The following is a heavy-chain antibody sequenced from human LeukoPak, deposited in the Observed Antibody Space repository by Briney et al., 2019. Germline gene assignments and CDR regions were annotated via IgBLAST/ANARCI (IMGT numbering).Heavy chain of an antibody. J-gene: IGHJ4*02. CDR1: GFTFSSYG. Sequence: GGSLRLSCAASGFTFSSYGMHWVRQAPGKGLEYVSSISRNGGRTYYANYVKGRFAISRDDSMNTLYLQMNSLRAEDTAVYYCARDAAPGIAAAGIDYWGQGTLVTVSS. CDR3: ARDAAPGIAAAGIDY. V-gene: IGHV3-64*04. D-gene: IGHD6-13*01. CDR2: ISRNGGRT.